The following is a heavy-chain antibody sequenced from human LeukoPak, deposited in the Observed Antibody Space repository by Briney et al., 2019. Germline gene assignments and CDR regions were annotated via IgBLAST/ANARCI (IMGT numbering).Heavy chain of an antibody. Sequence: SETLSLTCTVSGGAIRSQYWSWIRQPPGKGLEWIGYIYYTGNSNYNPSLKSRVTISVDTSKNQFSLKRSSMTAADTAVYYCARLREGCGGDCYYWFDPWGQGTLVTVSS. CDR1: GGAIRSQY. J-gene: IGHJ5*02. V-gene: IGHV4-59*11. CDR3: ARLREGCGGDCYYWFDP. CDR2: IYYTGNS. D-gene: IGHD2-21*02.